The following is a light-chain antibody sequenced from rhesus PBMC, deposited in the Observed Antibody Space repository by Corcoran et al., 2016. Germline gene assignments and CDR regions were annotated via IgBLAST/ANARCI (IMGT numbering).Light chain of an antibody. Sequence: DIQMTQSPSSLSASIGDRVTFTCRASENINTFLHWFQQKPGKAPKLLIYQASNLQNGVPSRFSGTGSGTEFTLTIRSLPPEDVATYYCQHGSGSPFTFGPGTKLEIK. J-gene: IGKJ3*01. V-gene: IGKV1-74*01. CDR2: QAS. CDR1: ENINTF. CDR3: QHGSGSPFT.